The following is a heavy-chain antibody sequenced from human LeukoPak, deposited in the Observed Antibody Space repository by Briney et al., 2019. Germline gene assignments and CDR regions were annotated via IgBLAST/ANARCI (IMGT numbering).Heavy chain of an antibody. CDR2: VSAYNDNT. CDR1: GYTFSIYG. J-gene: IGHJ3*02. D-gene: IGHD1-7*01. V-gene: IGHV1-18*01. CDR3: ARASALTGTSRTSDDAFDI. Sequence: GGSLKVSCKASGYTFSIYGITWVRQAPGQGLEWMGWVSAYNDNTNYAQNFQGRVTMTTDASTSTAYMELRSLRSDDTAVYYCARASALTGTSRTSDDAFDIWGQGTMVTVSS.